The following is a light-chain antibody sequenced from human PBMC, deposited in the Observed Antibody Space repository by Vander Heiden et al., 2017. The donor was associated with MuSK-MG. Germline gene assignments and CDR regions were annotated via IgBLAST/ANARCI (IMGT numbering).Light chain of an antibody. Sequence: DIQMTPSPSSLSASVGDRVTITCRARQSISSYLNWYQQKPGKAPNLLIYAASSLQSGVPSRFIGSGSGTDFTLIISSLQPEDFATYYCQQSYSTPRFTFGGGTKVEIK. CDR1: QSISSY. V-gene: IGKV1-39*01. J-gene: IGKJ4*01. CDR2: AAS. CDR3: QQSYSTPRFT.